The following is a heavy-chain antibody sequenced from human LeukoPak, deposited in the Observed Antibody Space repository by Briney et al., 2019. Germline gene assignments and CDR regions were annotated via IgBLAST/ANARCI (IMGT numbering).Heavy chain of an antibody. J-gene: IGHJ4*02. V-gene: IGHV5-51*01. CDR1: GYSFTSYW. Sequence: GESLKISCKGSGYSFTSYWIGWVRQMPGKGLEWMGIIYPGDSDTRYSPSFQGQVTISADKSISTAYLQWSSLEASDTAMYYCARADYDILTGSPTFDYWGQGTLVTVSS. CDR2: IYPGDSDT. CDR3: ARADYDILTGSPTFDY. D-gene: IGHD3-9*01.